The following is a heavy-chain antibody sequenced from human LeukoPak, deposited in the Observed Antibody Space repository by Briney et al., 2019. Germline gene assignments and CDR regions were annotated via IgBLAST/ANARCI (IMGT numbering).Heavy chain of an antibody. J-gene: IGHJ4*02. V-gene: IGHV4-59*01. Sequence: SETLSLTCTVSGGSISSYYWSWIRQPPGKGLEWIGYIYYSGSTNYNPPLKSRVTISVDTSKNQFSLKLSSVTAADTAVYYCARGDVAGPIPFDYWGQGTLVTVSS. D-gene: IGHD6-19*01. CDR3: ARGDVAGPIPFDY. CDR2: IYYSGST. CDR1: GGSISSYY.